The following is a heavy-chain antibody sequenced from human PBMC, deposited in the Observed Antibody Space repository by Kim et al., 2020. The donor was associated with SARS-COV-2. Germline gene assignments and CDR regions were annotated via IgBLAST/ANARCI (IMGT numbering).Heavy chain of an antibody. CDR3: ARDRMELGENWFDP. D-gene: IGHD1-7*01. J-gene: IGHJ5*02. CDR1: GFTFSSYG. V-gene: IGHV3-33*01. CDR2: IWYDGSNK. Sequence: GGSLRLSCAASGFTFSSYGMHWVRQVPGKGLEWVAVIWYDGSNKYYADSVKGRFTISRDNSKNTLYLQMNSLRAEYTAVYYCARDRMELGENWFDPWGQGTLVTVSS.